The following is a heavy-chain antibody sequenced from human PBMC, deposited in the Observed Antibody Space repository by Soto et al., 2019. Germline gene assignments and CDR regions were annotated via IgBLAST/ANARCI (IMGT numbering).Heavy chain of an antibody. CDR3: AKDFSWKLAY. J-gene: IGHJ4*02. V-gene: IGHV3-23*01. CDR1: GFPFSNYA. CDR2: ISGSGGEP. Sequence: GGSLRLSCAASGFPFSNYAMNWVRQAPGKGLEWVSAISGSGGEPYYADSVRGRFTISRDNSKNTLYLQVNSLRAEDTAVYYCAKDFSWKLAYWGQGTLVTVSS. D-gene: IGHD6-13*01.